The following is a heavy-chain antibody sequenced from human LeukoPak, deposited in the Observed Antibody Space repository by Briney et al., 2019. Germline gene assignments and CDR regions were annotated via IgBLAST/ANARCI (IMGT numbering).Heavy chain of an antibody. V-gene: IGHV4-30-4*08. CDR2: IYYSGST. J-gene: IGHJ4*02. Sequence: SQTLSLTCTVSGGSISSGDYYWSWIRQPPGKGLEWIGYIYYSGSTYYNPSLKSRVTISVDTSKNQFSLKLSSVTAADTAVYYCARDDGYSSSFDYWGQGTLVTVSS. D-gene: IGHD6-13*01. CDR1: GGSISSGDYY. CDR3: ARDDGYSSSFDY.